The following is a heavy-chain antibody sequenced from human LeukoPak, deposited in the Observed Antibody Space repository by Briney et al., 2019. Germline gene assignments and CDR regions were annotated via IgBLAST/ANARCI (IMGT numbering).Heavy chain of an antibody. Sequence: PGGSLRLSCAASGFTFRSYEMNWVRQAPGKGLEWVSYISSSGSTIKYADSVKGRFTISRDNAKNSLYLQMNSLRAEDTAVYYCARDLRVVPVNAFDIWGQGTMVTVSS. V-gene: IGHV3-48*03. CDR3: ARDLRVVPVNAFDI. CDR1: GFTFRSYE. J-gene: IGHJ3*02. D-gene: IGHD2-2*01. CDR2: ISSSGSTI.